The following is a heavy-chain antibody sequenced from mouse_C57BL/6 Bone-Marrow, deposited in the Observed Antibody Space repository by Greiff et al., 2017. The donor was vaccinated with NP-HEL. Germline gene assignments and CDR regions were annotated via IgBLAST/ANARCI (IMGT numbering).Heavy chain of an antibody. CDR3: ARYMVEGYWYFDV. J-gene: IGHJ1*03. Sequence: EVHLVESGGGLVQPGGSLSLSCAASGFTFTDYYMSWVRQPPGKALEWLGFIRNKANGYTTEYSASVKGRFTISRDNSQSILYLQMNALRAEDSATYYCARYMVEGYWYFDVWGTGTTVTVSS. D-gene: IGHD1-1*02. CDR1: GFTFTDYY. CDR2: IRNKANGYTT. V-gene: IGHV7-3*01.